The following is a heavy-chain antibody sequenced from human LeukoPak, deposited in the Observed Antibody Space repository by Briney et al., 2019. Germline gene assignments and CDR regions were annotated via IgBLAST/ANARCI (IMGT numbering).Heavy chain of an antibody. CDR3: AKDTASSYSKSDS. D-gene: IGHD2-15*01. CDR1: GFSFSSYG. Sequence: PGGSLRLSCAASGFSFSSYGMHWVRQAPGKGLEWVAFIQYDGNNKYYADSVQGRFTISRDNSKNTLYVQMSSLRAEDTAVYYCAKDTASSYSKSDSWGQGTLVTVSS. J-gene: IGHJ4*02. V-gene: IGHV3-30*02. CDR2: IQYDGNNK.